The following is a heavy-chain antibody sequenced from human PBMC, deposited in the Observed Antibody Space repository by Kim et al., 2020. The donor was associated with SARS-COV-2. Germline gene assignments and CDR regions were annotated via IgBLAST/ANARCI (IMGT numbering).Heavy chain of an antibody. CDR2: IYYSGST. J-gene: IGHJ6*02. D-gene: IGHD6-13*01. CDR3: ARSTYSSSWYPPYYYYYGMDV. CDR1: GGSISSSSYY. V-gene: IGHV4-39*07. Sequence: SETLSLTCTVSGGSISSSSYYWGWIRQPPGKGLEWIGSIYYSGSTYYNPSLKSRVTISVDTSKNQFSLKLSSVTAADTAVYYCARSTYSSSWYPPYYYYYGMDVWGQGTTVTVSS.